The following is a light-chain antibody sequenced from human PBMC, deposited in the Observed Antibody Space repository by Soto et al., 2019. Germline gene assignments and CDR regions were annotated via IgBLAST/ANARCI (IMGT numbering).Light chain of an antibody. CDR2: KAS. V-gene: IGKV1-5*03. CDR3: QQYNSDSELT. J-gene: IGKJ4*01. Sequence: DIQMTQSPSTLSASVGDRVTITCRASQSISSWLAWYQQKPGKAPKLLTYKASSLDSGVPSRFSGSGSGTEFTLTISSLQSDDFATYYCQQYNSDSELTFGGGTKVEIK. CDR1: QSISSW.